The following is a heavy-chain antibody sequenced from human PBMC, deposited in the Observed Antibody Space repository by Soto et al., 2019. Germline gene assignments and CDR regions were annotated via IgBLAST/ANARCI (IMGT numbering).Heavy chain of an antibody. Sequence: GGSLRLSCAASGFTFSDYYMSRIRQAPGKGLEWVSYISSSSSYTNYADSVKGRFTISRDNAKNSLYLQMNSLRAEDTAVYYCARARDSSGYGYYFDYWGQGTLVTVSS. D-gene: IGHD3-22*01. CDR2: ISSSSSYT. J-gene: IGHJ4*02. CDR1: GFTFSDYY. V-gene: IGHV3-11*06. CDR3: ARARDSSGYGYYFDY.